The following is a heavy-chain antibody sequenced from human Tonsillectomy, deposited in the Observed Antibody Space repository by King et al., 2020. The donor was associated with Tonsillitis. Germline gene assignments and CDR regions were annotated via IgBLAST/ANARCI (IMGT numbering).Heavy chain of an antibody. J-gene: IGHJ1*01. Sequence: VQLVESGGGLVQPGGSLKLSCAASGFTFSGSVMHWVRQASGKGLEWVGRIRTKANGYATAYGASVKGRFTISRDDSKSMAYLQMNSLKSEDTAVYYCTTQNDDWGKGTLVIVSS. V-gene: IGHV3-73*02. CDR1: GFTFSGSV. CDR3: TTQNDD. CDR2: IRTKANGYAT.